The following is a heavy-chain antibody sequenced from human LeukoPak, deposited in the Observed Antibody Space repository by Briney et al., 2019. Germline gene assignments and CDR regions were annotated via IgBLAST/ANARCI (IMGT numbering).Heavy chain of an antibody. D-gene: IGHD5-18*01. V-gene: IGHV3-23*01. Sequence: GGSLRLSCEASGFAFSSYAMSWVRQAPGKGREWVSGITGSSDRTYYADSVKGRFTISRDNSKNTLYLQMNSLRVEDTAIYYCAKDRWNTAMAHFDYWGQGTLVTVSS. CDR2: ITGSSDRT. CDR3: AKDRWNTAMAHFDY. J-gene: IGHJ4*02. CDR1: GFAFSSYA.